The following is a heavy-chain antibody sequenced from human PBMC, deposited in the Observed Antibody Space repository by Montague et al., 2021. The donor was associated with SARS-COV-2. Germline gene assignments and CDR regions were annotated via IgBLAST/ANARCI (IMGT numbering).Heavy chain of an antibody. CDR3: ARGRQHINMVVVVVTGGEYYFDF. V-gene: IGHV4-4*07. D-gene: IGHD3-22*01. J-gene: IGHJ4*02. Sequence: SETLSLTCTVSGGSISSYYWSWIRQPAGKGLEWIGRIYTSGSTNYNPSLKSRVTISVDTSKNQFSLKMTSVTAADTAVYYCARGRQHINMVVVVVTGGEYYFDFWGQGTLVAVSS. CDR2: IYTSGST. CDR1: GGSISSYY.